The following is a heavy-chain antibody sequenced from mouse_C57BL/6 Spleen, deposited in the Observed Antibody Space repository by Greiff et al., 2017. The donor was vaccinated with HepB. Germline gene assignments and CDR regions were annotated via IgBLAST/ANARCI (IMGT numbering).Heavy chain of an antibody. V-gene: IGHV6-3*01. CDR3: TGGSSLDY. D-gene: IGHD1-1*01. Sequence: EEEGGGGGHGGGGRNRAGGGAGGEGGDCWLNWCRQAPEKGLEWVGQSRLKSDNYATHYAESVKGRFTISRDDSKSSVYLQMNNLRAEDTGIYYCTGGSSLDYWGQGTTLTVSS. J-gene: IGHJ2*01. CDR2: SRLKSDNYAT. CDR1: GGEGGDCW.